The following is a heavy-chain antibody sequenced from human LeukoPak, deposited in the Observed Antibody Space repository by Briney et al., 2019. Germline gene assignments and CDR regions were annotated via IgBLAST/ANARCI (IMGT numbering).Heavy chain of an antibody. Sequence: GGSLRLSCAASGFTFGSYWMHWVRQGPGKGLVWVSRIYSDGSRTTYADSVKGRFTISGDNAKNTLYLQMNSLRVEDTAMYYCTRSGRGGAFDIWGRGTMVTVSS. D-gene: IGHD1-26*01. J-gene: IGHJ3*02. CDR2: IYSDGSRT. CDR3: TRSGRGGAFDI. V-gene: IGHV3-74*01. CDR1: GFTFGSYW.